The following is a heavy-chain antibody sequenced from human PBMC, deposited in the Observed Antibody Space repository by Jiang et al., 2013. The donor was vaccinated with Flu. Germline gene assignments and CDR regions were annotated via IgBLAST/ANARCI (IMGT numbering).Heavy chain of an antibody. CDR2: TYYSGST. V-gene: IGHV4-59*01. Sequence: SGPGLVKPSETLSLTCSVSGGSISSYYWSWIRQPPGKGLEWIGYTYYSGSTIYNPSLKSRVTISADTSKNQVSLKLSSVTAADTAVYYCARDTSGLGSFGLDVWGRGTSVTVSS. J-gene: IGHJ6*04. CDR3: ARDTSGLGSFGLDV. D-gene: IGHD5-12*01. CDR1: GGSISSYY.